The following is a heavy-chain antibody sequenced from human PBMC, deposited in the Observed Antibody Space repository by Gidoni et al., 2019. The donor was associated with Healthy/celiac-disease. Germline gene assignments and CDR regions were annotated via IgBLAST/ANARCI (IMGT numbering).Heavy chain of an antibody. CDR1: GFTFSRYE. CDR2: ISSSGSTI. Sequence: EVQLVESGGGLVQPGGSLRLSCAASGFTFSRYEMNWVRQAPGKGLEWVSYISSSGSTIYYADSVKGRFTISRDNAKNSLYLQMNSLRAEDTAVYYCARVLQPIVLMVYVDAFDIWGQGTMVTVSS. D-gene: IGHD2-8*01. CDR3: ARVLQPIVLMVYVDAFDI. V-gene: IGHV3-48*03. J-gene: IGHJ3*02.